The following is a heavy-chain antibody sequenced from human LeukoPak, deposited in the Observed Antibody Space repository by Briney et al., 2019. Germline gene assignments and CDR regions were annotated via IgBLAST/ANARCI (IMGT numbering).Heavy chain of an antibody. V-gene: IGHV1-2*02. J-gene: IGHJ3*02. CDR2: INPNSGDT. Sequence: ASVKVSCKASGYTFTSYGISWVRQAPGQGLEWMGWINPNSGDTNYAQEFQGRVTLTRDTSISTAYMELSRLRSDDTAVYYCARAKYYYDRRAFDIWGQGTMVTVSS. D-gene: IGHD3-22*01. CDR3: ARAKYYYDRRAFDI. CDR1: GYTFTSYG.